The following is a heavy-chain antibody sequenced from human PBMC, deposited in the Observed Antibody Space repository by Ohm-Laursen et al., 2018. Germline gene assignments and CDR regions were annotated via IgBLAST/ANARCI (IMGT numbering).Heavy chain of an antibody. D-gene: IGHD3-3*01. J-gene: IGHJ5*02. CDR1: GYTFTGYY. CDR2: INPNSGGT. CDR3: ARDADRSGYYLNWFDP. V-gene: IGHV1-2*02. Sequence: ASVKVSCKASGYTFTGYYIHWVRQAPGQGLEWMGWINPNSGGTNYAQKFQGRVTMTRDTSISTAYMELSRLRSDDTAVYYCARDADRSGYYLNWFDPWGQGTLVTVSS.